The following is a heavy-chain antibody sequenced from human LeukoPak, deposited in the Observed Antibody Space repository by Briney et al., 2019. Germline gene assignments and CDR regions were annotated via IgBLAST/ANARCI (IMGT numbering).Heavy chain of an antibody. Sequence: GGSLRLSCAASGFTFSRYGMNWVRQAPGKGLEWVSGISGNGDSTYYADSVKGRFTISRDNSKNTLYLQMNSLRAEDTAVYYCAKSLSSGYYYLDSFFDYWGQGTRVTVSS. V-gene: IGHV3-23*01. CDR1: GFTFSRYG. CDR2: ISGNGDST. D-gene: IGHD3-22*01. J-gene: IGHJ4*02. CDR3: AKSLSSGYYYLDSFFDY.